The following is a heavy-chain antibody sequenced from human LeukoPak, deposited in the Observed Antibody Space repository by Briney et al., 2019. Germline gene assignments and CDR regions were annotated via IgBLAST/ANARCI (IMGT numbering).Heavy chain of an antibody. D-gene: IGHD1-1*01. Sequence: GESLKISCKGSGYSFTSYWIGWVRQMPGKGLEWMGIIYPGGSDTRYGPSFQGQVTISADKSISTAYLQWSSLKASDTAMYYCARHGVKYNWNDDGNRHFDYWGQGTPVTVSS. V-gene: IGHV5-51*01. CDR2: IYPGGSDT. J-gene: IGHJ4*02. CDR1: GYSFTSYW. CDR3: ARHGVKYNWNDDGNRHFDY.